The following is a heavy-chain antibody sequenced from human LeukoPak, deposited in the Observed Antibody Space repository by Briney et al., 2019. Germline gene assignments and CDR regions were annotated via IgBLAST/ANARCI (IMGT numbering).Heavy chain of an antibody. V-gene: IGHV4-59*01. Sequence: SETLSLTCTVSGGSISSYYWSWIRQPPGKGLEWIGYIYYSGSTNYNPSLKSRVTMSVDTSKNQFSLKLSSVTAADTAVYYCARDTGTEVDYWGQGTLVTVSS. CDR3: ARDTGTEVDY. CDR1: GGSISSYY. D-gene: IGHD1-7*01. J-gene: IGHJ4*02. CDR2: IYYSGST.